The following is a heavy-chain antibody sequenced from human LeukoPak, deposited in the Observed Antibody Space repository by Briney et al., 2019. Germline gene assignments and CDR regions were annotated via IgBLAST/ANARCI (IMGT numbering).Heavy chain of an antibody. CDR3: ARDLYGGTSATFDY. Sequence: ASVKDSCKASGYTFTGYYMHWVREAPGQGLEWVGWINPNSGGTYYAQKFQGRVTMTSDTSISTAYMELSRLRSDNTAVYYCARDLYGGTSATFDYWGQGTLVTVSS. J-gene: IGHJ4*02. V-gene: IGHV1-2*02. CDR1: GYTFTGYY. CDR2: INPNSGGT. D-gene: IGHD4-23*01.